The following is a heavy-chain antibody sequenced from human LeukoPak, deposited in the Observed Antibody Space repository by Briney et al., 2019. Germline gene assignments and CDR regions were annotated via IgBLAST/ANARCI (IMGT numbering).Heavy chain of an antibody. D-gene: IGHD2-21*02. Sequence: GGSLRLSCAASGFTFSSYAMSWVRQAPGKGLEWVSAISGGGGSTYYADSVKGRFTISRDNAKDTLYLQVNSLRAEDTAVYYCAITVDCRATTDCYSYFHHWGQGTLVTVSS. CDR1: GFTFSSYA. CDR2: ISGGGGST. V-gene: IGHV3-23*01. CDR3: AITVDCRATTDCYSYFHH. J-gene: IGHJ1*01.